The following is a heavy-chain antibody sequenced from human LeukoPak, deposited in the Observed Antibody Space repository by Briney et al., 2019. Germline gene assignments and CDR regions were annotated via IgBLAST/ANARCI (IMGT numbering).Heavy chain of an antibody. V-gene: IGHV1-2*04. CDR2: INPNNGGT. CDR3: ARGLKVTVTTTFDY. CDR1: GYTFTGYY. Sequence: GASVKVSCKASGYTFTGYYIHWVRQAPGQGLEWMGWINPNNGGTNYAQKFQGWVTMTTDTSISTAYMELSRLRSDDTAVYYCARGLKVTVTTTFDYWGQGTLVTVSS. D-gene: IGHD4-17*01. J-gene: IGHJ4*02.